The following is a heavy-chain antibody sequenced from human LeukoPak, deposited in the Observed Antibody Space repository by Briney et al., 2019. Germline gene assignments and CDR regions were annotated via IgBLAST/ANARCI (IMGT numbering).Heavy chain of an antibody. D-gene: IGHD3-3*01. V-gene: IGHV4-34*01. CDR1: GGSFSGYY. CDR2: INRSGST. J-gene: IGHJ5*02. CDR3: ARGGLRFLEWLPYWFDP. Sequence: ASETLSLTCAVYGGSFSGYYWSWIRQPPGKGLEWIGEINRSGSTNYNPSLKSRVTISVDTSKNQFSLKLSSVTAADTAVYYCARGGLRFLEWLPYWFDPWGQGTLVTVSS.